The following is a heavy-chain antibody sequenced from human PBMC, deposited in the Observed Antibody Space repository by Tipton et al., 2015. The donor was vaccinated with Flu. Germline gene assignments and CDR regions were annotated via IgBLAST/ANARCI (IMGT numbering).Heavy chain of an antibody. D-gene: IGHD5-18*01. V-gene: IGHV4-31*03. CDR1: GGSISSGGAY. CDR2: IYYSGST. J-gene: IGHJ4*02. Sequence: LRLSCSVSGGSISSGGAYWSWIRQRPGKGLEWIGGIYYSGSTYYNPSLESRLTISVDTSKNQFSLKLSSVTAADTAVYYCARGVSGGYSYGYYFDYWGQGTLVTVSS. CDR3: ARGVSGGYSYGYYFDY.